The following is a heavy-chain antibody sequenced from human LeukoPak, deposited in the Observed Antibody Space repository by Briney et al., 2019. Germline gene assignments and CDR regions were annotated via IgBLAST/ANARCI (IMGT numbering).Heavy chain of an antibody. CDR1: GDSFTNYW. Sequence: GESLKISCKGPGDSFTNYWIGWVRQMPGKGLEWMGFIFPADSNTRYSPSFQGQVTISVDTSIDTAYLQWSSLKASDTAMYYCARHLALSSPFDYWGPGTLVTVSS. V-gene: IGHV5-51*01. D-gene: IGHD6-6*01. J-gene: IGHJ4*02. CDR3: ARHLALSSPFDY. CDR2: IFPADSNT.